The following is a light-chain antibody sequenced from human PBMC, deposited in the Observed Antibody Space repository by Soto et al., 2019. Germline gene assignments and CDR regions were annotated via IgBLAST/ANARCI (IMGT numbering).Light chain of an antibody. CDR2: DAS. CDR3: QQYNSYSRMYT. CDR1: QSISSW. J-gene: IGKJ2*01. V-gene: IGKV1-5*01. Sequence: DIQMTQSPSTLSASVGDRVTITCRASQSISSWLAWYQQKPGKAPKLLIYDASSLESGVPSRFSGSGSGTEFTLPISSLQPDDFATYYCQQYNSYSRMYTFGQGTKLEIK.